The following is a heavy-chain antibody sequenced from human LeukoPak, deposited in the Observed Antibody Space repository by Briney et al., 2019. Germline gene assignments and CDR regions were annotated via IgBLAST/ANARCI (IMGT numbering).Heavy chain of an antibody. V-gene: IGHV1-69*04. CDR3: ARDQGVIAPPPYGLDV. J-gene: IGHJ6*02. Sequence: LVKVSCKASGGTFSSYALTWVRQAPGQGLEWMGRIIPILDIANYAQTFQGRVTITADKSTSTAYIELSSLSSEDTAVYYCARDQGVIAPPPYGLDVWGQGTTVTVSS. D-gene: IGHD3-10*01. CDR2: IIPILDIA. CDR1: GGTFSSYA.